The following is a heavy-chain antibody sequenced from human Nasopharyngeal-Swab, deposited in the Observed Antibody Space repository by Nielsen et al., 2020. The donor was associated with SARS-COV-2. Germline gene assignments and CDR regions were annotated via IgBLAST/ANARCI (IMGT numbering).Heavy chain of an antibody. Sequence: LSLTCAASGFTFGTYWMHWVRQAPGKGLAWVSRINSDGSSTGDADSVKGRFTVSRDNAKNTLYLQMNSLRAEDTAVYYCARGYAAMGFFDYWGQGTLVTVSS. V-gene: IGHV3-74*01. D-gene: IGHD2-2*01. CDR3: ARGYAAMGFFDY. CDR1: GFTFGTYW. CDR2: INSDGSST. J-gene: IGHJ4*02.